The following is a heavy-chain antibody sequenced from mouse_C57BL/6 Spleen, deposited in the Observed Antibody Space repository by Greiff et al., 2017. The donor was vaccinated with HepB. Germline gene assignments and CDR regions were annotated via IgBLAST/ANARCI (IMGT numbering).Heavy chain of an antibody. J-gene: IGHJ1*03. V-gene: IGHV1-55*01. CDR3: ARGTVVAHWYFDV. CDR2: IYPGSGST. Sequence: QVQLQQPGAELVKPGASVKMSCKASGYTFTSYWITWVKQRPGQGLEWIGDIYPGSGSTNYNEKFKSKATLPVDTSSSTAYMQLSSLTSEESAVYYCARGTVVAHWYFDVWGTGTTVTVSS. CDR1: GYTFTSYW. D-gene: IGHD1-1*01.